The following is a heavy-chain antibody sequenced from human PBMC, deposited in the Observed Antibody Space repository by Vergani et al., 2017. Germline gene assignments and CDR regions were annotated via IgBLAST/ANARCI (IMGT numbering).Heavy chain of an antibody. Sequence: QVQLQQWGAGLLKPSETLSLTCAVYGGSFSGYYWSWIRQPPGKGLEWIGEINHSGSTNYNPSLKSRVTISVDTSKNQSSLKLSSVTAADTAVYYCARGPYSSSWYRADRWFDPWGQGTLVTVSS. J-gene: IGHJ5*02. V-gene: IGHV4-34*01. CDR1: GGSFSGYY. CDR3: ARGPYSSSWYRADRWFDP. D-gene: IGHD6-13*01. CDR2: INHSGST.